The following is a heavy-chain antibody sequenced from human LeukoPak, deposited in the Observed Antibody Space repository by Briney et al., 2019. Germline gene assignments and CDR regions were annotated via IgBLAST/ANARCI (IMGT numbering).Heavy chain of an antibody. V-gene: IGHV4-4*02. CDR2: IYHSGST. Sequence: SETLSLTCAVSGGSISSSNWWSWVRQPPGKGLEWIGEIYHSGSTNYNPSLKSRVTISVDTSKNQFSLKLSSVTAADTAVYYCASFKGYCSGGSCYFVLGYFDYWGQGTLVTVSS. CDR3: ASFKGYCSGGSCYFVLGYFDY. D-gene: IGHD2-15*01. CDR1: GGSISSSNW. J-gene: IGHJ4*02.